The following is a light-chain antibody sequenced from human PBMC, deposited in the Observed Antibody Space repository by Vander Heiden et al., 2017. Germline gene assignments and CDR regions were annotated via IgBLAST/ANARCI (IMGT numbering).Light chain of an antibody. J-gene: IGLJ1*01. Sequence: QSALTQPASVSGSPGQSITISCTGTSSDVGGYNYVSWYQQHPGKAPKLMIYEVSNRPSGVSNRFSGSKSGNTASLTISGLQAEDEAEYYCSSYTSSSTHLNYVFGTGTKVTVL. V-gene: IGLV2-14*01. CDR3: SSYTSSSTHLNYV. CDR2: EVS. CDR1: SSDVGGYNY.